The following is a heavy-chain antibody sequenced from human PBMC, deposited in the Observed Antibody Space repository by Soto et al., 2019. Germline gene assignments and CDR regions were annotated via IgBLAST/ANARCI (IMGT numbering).Heavy chain of an antibody. Sequence: PGESLKISCAASGFTFSGSAMHWVRQASGKGLEWVGRIRSKANSYATAYAASVKGRFTISRDDSKNTAYLQMNSLKTEDTAVYYCTRRTIFGVVTADYWGQGTLVTVSS. V-gene: IGHV3-73*01. D-gene: IGHD3-3*01. J-gene: IGHJ4*02. CDR2: IRSKANSYAT. CDR3: TRRTIFGVVTADY. CDR1: GFTFSGSA.